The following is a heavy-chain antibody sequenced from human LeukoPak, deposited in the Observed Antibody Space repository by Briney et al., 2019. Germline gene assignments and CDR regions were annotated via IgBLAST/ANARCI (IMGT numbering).Heavy chain of an antibody. V-gene: IGHV5-51*01. D-gene: IGHD3-22*01. CDR2: VYPGDSDT. J-gene: IGHJ4*02. Sequence: GESLKISCKGSGYSFTSYWIGWVRQMPGKGLEWMGIVYPGDSDTRYSPSFQGQVTISADKSFSTAYLQWSSLKASDTAMYYCARGVPYYYDSSGYYYVPYFDYWGQGTLVTVSS. CDR1: GYSFTSYW. CDR3: ARGVPYYYDSSGYYYVPYFDY.